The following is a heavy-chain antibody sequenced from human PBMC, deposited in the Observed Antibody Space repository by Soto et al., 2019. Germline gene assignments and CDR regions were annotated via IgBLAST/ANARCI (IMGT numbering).Heavy chain of an antibody. D-gene: IGHD3-22*01. CDR3: ARDGTTMIVDPFGY. J-gene: IGHJ4*02. CDR2: ISSSSSYT. Sequence: QVQLVESGGGLVKPGGSLRLSCAASGFTFSDYYMSWIRQAPGKGLEWVSYISSSSSYTNYADSVKGRFTISRDNAKNSLYLQMNSLRAEDTAVYYCARDGTTMIVDPFGYWGQGTLVTVSS. CDR1: GFTFSDYY. V-gene: IGHV3-11*06.